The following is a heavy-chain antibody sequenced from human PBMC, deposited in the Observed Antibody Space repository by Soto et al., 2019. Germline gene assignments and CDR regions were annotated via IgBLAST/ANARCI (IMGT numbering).Heavy chain of an antibody. CDR3: ATVHNTSRSFDY. V-gene: IGHV3-23*01. D-gene: IGHD1-20*01. Sequence: GGSLRLSCAASGFTFNIYAMTWVRQAPGKGLEWVSTTGATGRTTYYADSVRGRFTVSRDNSKNTLDLQMSNLRAEDTAVYYCATVHNTSRSFDYWGQGTLVTVSS. CDR1: GFTFNIYA. CDR2: TGATGRTT. J-gene: IGHJ4*02.